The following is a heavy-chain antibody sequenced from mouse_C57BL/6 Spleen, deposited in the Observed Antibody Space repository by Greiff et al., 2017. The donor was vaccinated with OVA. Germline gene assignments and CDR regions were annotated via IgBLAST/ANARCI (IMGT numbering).Heavy chain of an antibody. CDR3: ARRAYSNYEGGAMDD. D-gene: IGHD2-5*01. Sequence: VQLQQSGAELARPGASVKLSCKASGYTFTSYGISWVKQRTGQGLEWIGEIYPRSGNTYYNEKLKGRATLTADKSTSTAYMELRSLTSEDSAVYSCARRAYSNYEGGAMDDWGQGTSVTVAS. J-gene: IGHJ4*01. CDR1: GYTFTSYG. CDR2: IYPRSGNT. V-gene: IGHV1-81*01.